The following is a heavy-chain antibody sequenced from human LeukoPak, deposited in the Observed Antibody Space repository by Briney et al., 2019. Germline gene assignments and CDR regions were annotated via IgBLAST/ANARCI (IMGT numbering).Heavy chain of an antibody. CDR2: ISYDGSNK. Sequence: GGSLRLSCAASGFTFSSYAMHWVRQAPGKGLKWVAVISYDGSNKYYADSVKGRFTISRDNSKNTLYLQMNSLRAEDTAVYYCARDYYDFWSGPWDYYYGMDVWGQGTTVTVSS. CDR3: ARDYYDFWSGPWDYYYGMDV. D-gene: IGHD3-3*01. V-gene: IGHV3-30-3*01. J-gene: IGHJ6*02. CDR1: GFTFSSYA.